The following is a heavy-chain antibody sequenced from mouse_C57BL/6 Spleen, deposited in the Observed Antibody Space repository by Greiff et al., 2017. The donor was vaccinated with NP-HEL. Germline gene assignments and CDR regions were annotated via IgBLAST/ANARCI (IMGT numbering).Heavy chain of an antibody. CDR1: GFTFSDYY. CDR2: INYDGSST. V-gene: IGHV5-16*01. Sequence: EVKLMESEGGLVQPGSSMKLSCTASGFTFSDYYMAWVRQVPEKGLEWVANINYDGSSTYYLDSLKSRFIISRENAKNILYLQMSSLKSEDTATYYCARVVGNAMDYWGQGTSVTVSS. D-gene: IGHD1-3*01. J-gene: IGHJ4*01. CDR3: ARVVGNAMDY.